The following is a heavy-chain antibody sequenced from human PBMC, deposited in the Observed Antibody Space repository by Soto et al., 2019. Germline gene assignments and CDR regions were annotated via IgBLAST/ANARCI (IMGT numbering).Heavy chain of an antibody. J-gene: IGHJ5*02. CDR2: INHSGST. V-gene: IGHV4-34*01. CDR3: ARGSTLRFLEWFPMLGDWFDP. Sequence: QVQLQQWGAGLLKPSETLSLTCAVYGGSFSGYYWSWIRQPPGKGLEWIGEINHSGSTNYNPSLKSRVTISVDTSKNQFSLKLSSVTAADTAVYYCARGSTLRFLEWFPMLGDWFDPWGQGTLVTVSS. D-gene: IGHD3-3*01. CDR1: GGSFSGYY.